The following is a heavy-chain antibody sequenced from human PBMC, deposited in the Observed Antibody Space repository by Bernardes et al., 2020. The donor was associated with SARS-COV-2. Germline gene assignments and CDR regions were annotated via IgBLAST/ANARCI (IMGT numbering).Heavy chain of an antibody. V-gene: IGHV3-7*01. CDR1: GFTFSRYW. J-gene: IGHJ4*02. CDR3: AQHPSSSFDN. CDR2: INQDGSQR. Sequence: GLSLRLDCAASGFTFSRYWMSWLRQAPGNGLEWVANINQDGSQRNYVDSVRGRFTISRDNAANSLFLQLNSLRDEDTAIYYCAQHPSSSFDNWGQGTLVTVSS. D-gene: IGHD6-13*01.